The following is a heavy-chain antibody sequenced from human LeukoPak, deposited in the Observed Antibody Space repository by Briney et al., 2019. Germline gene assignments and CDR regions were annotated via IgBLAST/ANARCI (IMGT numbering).Heavy chain of an antibody. Sequence: PGGSLRLSCAASGFTFSSYSMNWVRQAPGKGLEWVSSISSSSSYIYYADSVKGRFTISRDNAENSLYLQMNSLRAEDTAVYYCARGSSAGDFDYWGQGTLVTVSS. V-gene: IGHV3-21*01. CDR1: GFTFSSYS. J-gene: IGHJ4*02. CDR2: ISSSSSYI. D-gene: IGHD6-6*01. CDR3: ARGSSAGDFDY.